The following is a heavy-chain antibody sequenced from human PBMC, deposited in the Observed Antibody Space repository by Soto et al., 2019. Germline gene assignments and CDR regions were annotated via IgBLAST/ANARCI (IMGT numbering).Heavy chain of an antibody. CDR1: GGTFSSYA. CDR2: IIPIFGTA. CDR3: ATTSSVSNYESDYYGMDV. Sequence: QVQLVQSGAEVKKPGSSVKVSCKASGGTFSSYAISWVRQAPGQGLEWMGGIIPIFGTANYAQKFQGRVTITADESTSTAYMELSSLRSEDTAVYYCATTSSVSNYESDYYGMDVWGQGTTVTVSS. D-gene: IGHD4-4*01. J-gene: IGHJ6*02. V-gene: IGHV1-69*12.